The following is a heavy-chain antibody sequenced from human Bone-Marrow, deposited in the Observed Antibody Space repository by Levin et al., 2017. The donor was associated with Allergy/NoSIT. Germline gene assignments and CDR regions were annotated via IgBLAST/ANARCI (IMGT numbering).Heavy chain of an antibody. D-gene: IGHD2-2*01. Sequence: GSLRLSCAVYGGSFSSYYWSWIRQAPGKGLEWIGEIDYYGRAKYSPSLKSRVTISVDTSKNQFSLKLNAVTAADTAVYYCASPGYCSSTTCSNWFESWGQGTLVTVSS. J-gene: IGHJ5*01. CDR3: ASPGYCSSTTCSNWFES. CDR1: GGSFSSYY. V-gene: IGHV4-34*01. CDR2: IDYYGRA.